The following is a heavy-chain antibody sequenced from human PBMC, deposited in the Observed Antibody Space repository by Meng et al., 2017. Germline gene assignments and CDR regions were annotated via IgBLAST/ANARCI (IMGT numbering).Heavy chain of an antibody. J-gene: IGHJ5*02. D-gene: IGHD2-2*02. V-gene: IGHV1-3*01. Sequence: QVQLVPSGAEVKKPGASVKVSCKASGYIFTSYVMHWVRQAPGQRLEWMGWINAGNGNTKYSQKFQGRVTIIRDTSASTAYMELSSLRSEDTAVYYCARELYLAEFDPWGQGTLVTVSS. CDR1: GYIFTSYV. CDR3: ARELYLAEFDP. CDR2: INAGNGNT.